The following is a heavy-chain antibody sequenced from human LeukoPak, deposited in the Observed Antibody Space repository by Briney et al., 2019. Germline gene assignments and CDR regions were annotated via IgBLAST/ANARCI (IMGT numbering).Heavy chain of an antibody. J-gene: IGHJ3*02. CDR2: IYYSGNT. V-gene: IGHV4-59*01. CDR3: ARIYDSSGHDAFDI. D-gene: IGHD3-22*01. Sequence: SETLSLTCTVFGGSISSYYWSWIRQPPGKGLEWIGYIYYSGNTNYNPSLKSRVTISVDTSKTQFSLKLSSVTAADTAVYYCARIYDSSGHDAFDIWGQGTMVTVSS. CDR1: GGSISSYY.